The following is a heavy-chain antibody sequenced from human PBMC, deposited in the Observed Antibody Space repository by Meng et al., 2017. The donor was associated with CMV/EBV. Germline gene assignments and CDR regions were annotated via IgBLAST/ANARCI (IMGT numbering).Heavy chain of an antibody. CDR3: ARQVSWFDP. CDR1: GGYISSSSYY. V-gene: IGHV4-39*01. J-gene: IGHJ5*02. Sequence: RTCTGSGGYISSSSYYWGWIRQPPGKGLEWIGSIYYSGSTYYNPSLKSRVTISVDTSKNQFSLKLSSVTAADTAVYYCARQVSWFDPWGQGTLVTVSS. CDR2: IYYSGST.